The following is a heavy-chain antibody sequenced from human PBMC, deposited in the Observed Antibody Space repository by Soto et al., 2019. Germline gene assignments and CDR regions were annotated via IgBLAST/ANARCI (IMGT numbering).Heavy chain of an antibody. CDR2: ISSSSSYI. Sequence: GGSLRLSCAASGFTFSDYYMSWIRQAPGKGLEWVSYISSSSSYIYYADSVKGRFTISRDNAKNSLYLQMNSLRAEDTAVYYCARYCSGGSCYSDHFYYYYGMDVWGQGTTVTVSS. CDR3: ARYCSGGSCYSDHFYYYYGMDV. J-gene: IGHJ6*02. D-gene: IGHD2-15*01. V-gene: IGHV3-11*06. CDR1: GFTFSDYY.